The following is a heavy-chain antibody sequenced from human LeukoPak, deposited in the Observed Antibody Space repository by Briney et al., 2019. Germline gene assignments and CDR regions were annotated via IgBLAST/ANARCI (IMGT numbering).Heavy chain of an antibody. CDR2: ISYTGST. CDR1: GGSISNYY. D-gene: IGHD1-26*01. J-gene: IGHJ5*02. CDR3: ARTIKSGNYYWFDP. Sequence: SETLSLTCTVSGGSISNYYWSWIRQPPGEGLEWIAFISYTGSTNYNPSLKSRVTVSVDTSKYQSSLKVTSVTAADTAVYYCARTIKSGNYYWFDPWGQGTLVTVSS. V-gene: IGHV4-59*01.